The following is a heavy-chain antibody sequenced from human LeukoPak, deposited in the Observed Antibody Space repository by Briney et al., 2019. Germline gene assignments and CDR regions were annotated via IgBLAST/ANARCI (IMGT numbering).Heavy chain of an antibody. CDR2: IKTKTDGGTT. CDR1: GFTFSNAW. V-gene: IGHV3-15*01. J-gene: IGHJ4*02. D-gene: IGHD4-17*01. CDR3: TADVFKSGYGDPQPFDY. Sequence: GGSLRLSCAASGFTFSNAWMNWVRQSPGKGLEWVGRIKTKTDGGTTDYAAPVKGRFSISRDDSADTLYLQMNSLKTEDTAVYYCTADVFKSGYGDPQPFDYWGQGTLVTVSS.